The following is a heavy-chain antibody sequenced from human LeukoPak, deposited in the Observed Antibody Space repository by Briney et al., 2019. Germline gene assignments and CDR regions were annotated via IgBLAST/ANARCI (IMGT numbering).Heavy chain of an antibody. Sequence: PSETLSLTCAVYGGSFSGYYWSWIRQPPGKGLEWIGEINHSGSTNYNPSLKSRVTISVDTSKNQFSLKLGSVTAADTALYYCARGGENSGFDYWGQGTLVIVSS. CDR1: GGSFSGYY. D-gene: IGHD6-19*01. CDR3: ARGGENSGFDY. V-gene: IGHV4-34*01. J-gene: IGHJ4*02. CDR2: INHSGST.